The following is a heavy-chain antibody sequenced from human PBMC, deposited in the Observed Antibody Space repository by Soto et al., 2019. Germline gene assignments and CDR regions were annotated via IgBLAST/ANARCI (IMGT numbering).Heavy chain of an antibody. J-gene: IGHJ4*02. CDR2: ISYDGSNK. V-gene: IGHV3-30*18. D-gene: IGHD2-15*01. CDR1: GFTFSSYC. CDR3: EKDHGCGSCYPEY. Sequence: QVQLVESGGGVVQPGRSLRLSCAASGFTFSSYCMHWVRQAPGKGLEWVAGISYDGSNKYYADSVKGRFTISRDNYKNTLYLQMNSLRAEDTAVYYCEKDHGCGSCYPEYWGQGTPVTVSS.